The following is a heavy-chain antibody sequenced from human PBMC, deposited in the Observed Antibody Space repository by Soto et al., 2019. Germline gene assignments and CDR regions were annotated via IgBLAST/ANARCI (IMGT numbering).Heavy chain of an antibody. J-gene: IGHJ6*02. CDR3: ARVRXSSSWYPVGYYYYGMDV. CDR1: GYTFTGYY. CDR2: INPNSGGT. Sequence: ASVKVSCKASGYTFTGYYMHWVRQAPGQGLEWMGWINPNSGGTNYAQKFQGRVTMTRDTSISTAYMELSRLRSDDTAVYYCARVRXSSSWYPVGYYYYGMDVWGQGTTVTVSS. V-gene: IGHV1-2*02. D-gene: IGHD6-13*01.